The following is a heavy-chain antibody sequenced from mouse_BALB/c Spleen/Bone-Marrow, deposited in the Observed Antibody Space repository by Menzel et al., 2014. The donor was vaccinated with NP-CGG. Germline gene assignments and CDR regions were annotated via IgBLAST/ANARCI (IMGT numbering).Heavy chain of an antibody. CDR3: TRSNGNWFAY. D-gene: IGHD2-1*01. Sequence: QVQLQQSGAELVKPGASVKLSCKASGYTFTSYYMYWVKQRPGQGLEWIGETNPSNGGTNFNEKFKSKATLTVDKSSSTAYMQLSSLTSEDSAVYYCTRSNGNWFAYWGQGTLVTVSA. J-gene: IGHJ3*01. CDR1: GYTFTSYY. V-gene: IGHV1S81*02. CDR2: TNPSNGGT.